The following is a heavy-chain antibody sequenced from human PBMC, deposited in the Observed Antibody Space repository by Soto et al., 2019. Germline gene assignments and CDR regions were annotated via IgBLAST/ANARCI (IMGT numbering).Heavy chain of an antibody. CDR2: ISGSGGST. Sequence: EVQLLESGGGLVQPGGSLRLSCAASGFTFSSYAMSWVRQAPGKGLEWVSAISGSGGSTYYADSVKGRFTISRDNSKNTLYLQMNSRRAEDTAVYYCAKDSDSSSWSSDYWGQGTLVTVSS. CDR1: GFTFSSYA. V-gene: IGHV3-23*01. D-gene: IGHD6-13*01. CDR3: AKDSDSSSWSSDY. J-gene: IGHJ4*02.